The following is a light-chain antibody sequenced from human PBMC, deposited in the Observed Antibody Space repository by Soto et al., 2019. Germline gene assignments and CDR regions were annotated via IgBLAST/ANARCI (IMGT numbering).Light chain of an antibody. J-gene: IGKJ1*01. CDR2: GAS. V-gene: IGKV3-20*01. CDR1: QSVRSSY. Sequence: VLTQSPGTLSLSPGERATLSCRASQSVRSSYLAWYQQRPGQSPRLLISGASNRATGIPDRFSGSGSGTDFTLTISRLEPEDFAVYYCQQYGSSGTFGQGTKVDI. CDR3: QQYGSSGT.